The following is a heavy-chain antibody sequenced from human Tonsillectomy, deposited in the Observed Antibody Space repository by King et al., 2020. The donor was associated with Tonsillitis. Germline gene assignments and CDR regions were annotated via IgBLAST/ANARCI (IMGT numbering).Heavy chain of an antibody. CDR1: GFIFGDYS. Sequence: VQLVESGGGLVQPGRSLRLSCTASGFIFGDYSMSWFRQAPGKGPEWVGFIRSKAYGGTTEYAASVKGRFTISRDDYKRIAYLQMNSLKSEDTAVYYCTRVRYSSGWYRVGGPHYFDYWGQGTLVTVSS. V-gene: IGHV3-49*03. D-gene: IGHD6-19*01. CDR2: IRSKAYGGTT. CDR3: TRVRYSSGWYRVGGPHYFDY. J-gene: IGHJ4*02.